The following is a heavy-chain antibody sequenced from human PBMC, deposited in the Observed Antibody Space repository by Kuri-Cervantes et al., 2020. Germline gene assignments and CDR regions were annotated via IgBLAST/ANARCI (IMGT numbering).Heavy chain of an antibody. D-gene: IGHD1-1*01. CDR2: LYHSGIP. Sequence: SETLSLTCTVSGGSISSYYWSWIRQPPGKGLEWIGNLYHSGIPYYNPSLKNRITISIDMSKNQYSLRLSSVTAADTAVYYCAGGTNYYYYYYMDVWGKGTTVTVSS. CDR3: AGGTNYYYYYYMDV. V-gene: IGHV4-59*03. J-gene: IGHJ6*03. CDR1: GGSISSYY.